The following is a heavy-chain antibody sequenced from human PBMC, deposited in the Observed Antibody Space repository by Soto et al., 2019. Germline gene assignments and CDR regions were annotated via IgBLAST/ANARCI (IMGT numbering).Heavy chain of an antibody. J-gene: IGHJ4*02. D-gene: IGHD3-3*01. CDR3: AKDGMEWYERWTFDY. CDR2: ISGSGGST. CDR1: GFTFSSYA. V-gene: IGHV3-23*01. Sequence: GGSLRLSCAASGFTFSSYAMSWVRQAPGKGLEWVSAISGSGGSTYYADSVKGRFTISRDNSKNTLYLQMNSLRAEDTAVYYCAKDGMEWYERWTFDYWGQGTLVTVSS.